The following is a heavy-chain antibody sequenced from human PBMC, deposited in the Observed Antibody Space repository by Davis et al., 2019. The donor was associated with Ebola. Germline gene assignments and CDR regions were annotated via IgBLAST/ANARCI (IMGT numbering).Heavy chain of an antibody. CDR2: INPNSGGT. Sequence: ASVKVSCKASGYTFTGYYMHWVRQAPGQGLEWMGWINPNSGGTNYAQKFQGWVTMTRDTSISTAYMELSRLRSDDTAVYYCARGQQQLVWPLGYWGQGTLVTVSS. J-gene: IGHJ4*02. CDR1: GYTFTGYY. CDR3: ARGQQQLVWPLGY. D-gene: IGHD6-13*01. V-gene: IGHV1-2*04.